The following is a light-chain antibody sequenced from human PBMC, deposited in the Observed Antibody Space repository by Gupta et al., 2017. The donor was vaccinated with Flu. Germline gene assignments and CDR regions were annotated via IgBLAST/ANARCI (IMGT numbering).Light chain of an antibody. J-gene: IGLJ1*01. CDR3: TSYTSSSTYV. CDR1: SSDIGTYNR. V-gene: IGLV2-18*02. Sequence: QSALTQPPSVSGSPGQSVTISCTGTSSDIGTYNRVSWYQQPPGTAPKLMIYEVSSRPSGVPDRFSASKSGNTASLTISGLQGEDEADYYCTSYTSSSTYVFGTGTKVTVL. CDR2: EVS.